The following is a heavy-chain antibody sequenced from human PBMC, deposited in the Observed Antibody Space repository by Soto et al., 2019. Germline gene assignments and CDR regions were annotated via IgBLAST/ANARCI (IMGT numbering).Heavy chain of an antibody. Sequence: SEPLSHTCAVYGGSFGAYSWIWIRQTPGKGLEWIGEINYSGTTYYNPSLEGRATISVDTSKNQFSLKLTSVTAADTAVYYCARAGSYDSSGYDAFDMWGQGTKVT. J-gene: IGHJ3*02. V-gene: IGHV4-34*01. CDR3: ARAGSYDSSGYDAFDM. CDR1: GGSFGAYS. CDR2: INYSGTT. D-gene: IGHD3-22*01.